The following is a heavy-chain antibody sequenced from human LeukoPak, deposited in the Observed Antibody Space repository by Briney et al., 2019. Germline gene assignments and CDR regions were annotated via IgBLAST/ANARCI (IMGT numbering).Heavy chain of an antibody. CDR3: ARGRIQLWLRGNAFDY. J-gene: IGHJ4*02. CDR2: FSYDGSSK. Sequence: PGRSLRLSCAASGFTFSSYAMHWVRQAPGKGLEWVTLFSYDGSSKYYADSVRGRFTISRDNSKNSLYLQMNSLRAEDTAVYYCARGRIQLWLRGNAFDYWGQGTLVTVSS. CDR1: GFTFSSYA. V-gene: IGHV3-30-3*01. D-gene: IGHD5-18*01.